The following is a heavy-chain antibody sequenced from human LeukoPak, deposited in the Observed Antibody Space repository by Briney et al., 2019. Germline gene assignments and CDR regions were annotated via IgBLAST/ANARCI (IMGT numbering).Heavy chain of an antibody. V-gene: IGHV3-30*02. CDR2: IRYDGSNK. CDR1: GFTFSSYG. Sequence: GGSLRLSXAASGFTFSSYGMHWVRQAPGKGLEWVAFIRYDGSNKYYADSVKGRFTISRDNSKNTLYLQMNSLRAEDTAVYYCAKRYHDFWSGYYYXYMDXXGKGXTVT. J-gene: IGHJ6*03. D-gene: IGHD3-3*01. CDR3: AKRYHDFWSGYYYXYMDX.